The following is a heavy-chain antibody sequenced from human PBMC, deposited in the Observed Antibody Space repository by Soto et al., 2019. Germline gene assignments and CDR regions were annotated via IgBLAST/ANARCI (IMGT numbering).Heavy chain of an antibody. CDR3: AGELGTFYFDH. CDR2: IDHSGSA. J-gene: IGHJ4*02. CDR1: AGSIRSGDYY. D-gene: IGHD7-27*01. V-gene: IGHV4-30-4*01. Sequence: QVQLQESGPGLVKPSQTLSVTCTVSAGSIRSGDYYWTWIRQPPGKGLEWIGYIDHSGSAYYNPSLKSRATTSIDTSNNQFSLKMTSVTAAYTAVYYCAGELGTFYFDHWAQGTLVTVSS.